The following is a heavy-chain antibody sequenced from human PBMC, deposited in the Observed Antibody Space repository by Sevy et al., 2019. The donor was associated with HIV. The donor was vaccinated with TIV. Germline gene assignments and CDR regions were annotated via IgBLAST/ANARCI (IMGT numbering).Heavy chain of an antibody. V-gene: IGHV1-18*01. D-gene: IGHD3-16*01. J-gene: IGHJ5*02. CDR1: GYTFTTYG. CDR3: ARKKNLGEPSDP. Sequence: ASVKVSCKPSGYTFTTYGITWVRQAPGQGLEWMGWINTYHGNTNYAQKFQGRVTMTRDTSTSTAYMELRSLTSDDTAVYYCARKKNLGEPSDPWGQGTLVTVSS. CDR2: INTYHGNT.